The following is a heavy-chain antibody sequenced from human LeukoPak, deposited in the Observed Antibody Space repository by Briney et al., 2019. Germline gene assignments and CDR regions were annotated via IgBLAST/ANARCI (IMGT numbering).Heavy chain of an antibody. Sequence: GGSLRLSCAASGFAFSSYWMDWVRQVPGKGLVWVSRINSDGSSTSYADSVKGRFTISRDNAKNTLYLQMNSLRAEDTAVYYCARAGTTVTTGDAFDIWGQGTMVTVSS. CDR3: ARAGTTVTTGDAFDI. CDR1: GFAFSSYW. J-gene: IGHJ3*02. V-gene: IGHV3-74*01. D-gene: IGHD4-17*01. CDR2: INSDGSST.